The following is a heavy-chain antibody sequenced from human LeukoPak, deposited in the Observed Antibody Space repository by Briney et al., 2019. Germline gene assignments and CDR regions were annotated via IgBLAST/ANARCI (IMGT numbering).Heavy chain of an antibody. CDR3: VKGKGIAVTSLDY. D-gene: IGHD6-19*01. J-gene: IGHJ4*02. CDR2: ISSNGGST. V-gene: IGHV3-64D*06. CDR1: GFIFSNYA. Sequence: PGGSLRLSCSASGFIFSNYAMNWVRQAPGKGLEYVSAISSNGGSTYYADSVKSRFIISRDNSKNTLYLQMSSLRADDTAVYYCVKGKGIAVTSLDYWGQGTLVTVSS.